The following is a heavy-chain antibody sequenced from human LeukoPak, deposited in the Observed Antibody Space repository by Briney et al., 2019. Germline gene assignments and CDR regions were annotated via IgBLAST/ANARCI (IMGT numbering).Heavy chain of an antibody. CDR1: VFTFSSYG. CDR3: ARGVSSSWYVGFDY. Sequence: GGSLRLSCAVSVFTFSSYGMHWVRQAPGKGLEWVAVIWYDGSNKYYADSVKGRFTISRDNSKNTLYLQMNSLRAEDTAVYYCARGVSSSWYVGFDYWGQGTLVTVSS. J-gene: IGHJ4*02. CDR2: IWYDGSNK. D-gene: IGHD6-13*01. V-gene: IGHV3-33*08.